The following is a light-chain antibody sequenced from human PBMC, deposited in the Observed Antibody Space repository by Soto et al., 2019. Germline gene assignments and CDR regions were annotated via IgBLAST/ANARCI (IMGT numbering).Light chain of an antibody. V-gene: IGLV2-14*03. CDR2: DVS. CDR3: SSYTSSSTYV. J-gene: IGLJ1*01. Sequence: QSALTQPASVSGSPGQSITISCTGTISDVCGYNYVSWYQQHPGKAPKLMIFDVSNRPSGVSNRFSGSKSGYTASLTISGLQAEDEADYYCSSYTSSSTYVFGTGTKVTVL. CDR1: ISDVCGYNY.